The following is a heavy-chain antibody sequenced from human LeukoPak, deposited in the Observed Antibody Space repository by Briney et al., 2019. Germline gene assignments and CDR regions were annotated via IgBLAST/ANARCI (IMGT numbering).Heavy chain of an antibody. CDR1: GFTFSTCG. CDR2: IWNDGTNK. Sequence: GGSLRLSCAASGFTFSTCGMHWVRQAPGKGLEWVSVIWNDGTNKYYANSVKGRFTISRDNSKNTLYLQMNSLRAEDTAVYHCARARAPATSYFYGMDVWGQGTTVTVSS. CDR3: ARARAPATSYFYGMDV. V-gene: IGHV3-33*01. D-gene: IGHD2-15*01. J-gene: IGHJ6*02.